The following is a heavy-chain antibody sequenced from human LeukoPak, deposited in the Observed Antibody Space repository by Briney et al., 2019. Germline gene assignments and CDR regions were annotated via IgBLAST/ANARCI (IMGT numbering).Heavy chain of an antibody. CDR3: AREITMVRGVSWFDP. J-gene: IGHJ5*02. V-gene: IGHV4-39*02. CDR1: GGPISSSSYY. CDR2: IYYSGST. Sequence: SETLSLTCTVSGGPISSSSYYWGWIRQPPGKGLEWIGSIYYSGSTYYNPSLKSRVTISVDTSKNQFSLKLSSVTAADTAVYYCAREITMVRGVSWFDPWGQGTLVTVSS. D-gene: IGHD3-10*01.